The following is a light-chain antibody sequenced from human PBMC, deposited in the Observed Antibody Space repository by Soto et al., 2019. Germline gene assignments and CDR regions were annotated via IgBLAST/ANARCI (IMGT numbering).Light chain of an antibody. J-gene: IGLJ2*01. CDR3: RSYTSSSTLV. CDR1: SSDVGGYNY. Sequence: QSVLTQPAPVSGTPGQSITSSCTGTSSDVGGYNYVSWYQQHPGKAHKLMIYEVSNRTSGVSNRFSGSKSGNTASLTISGLQVEDEADYYCRSYTSSSTLVFGGGTKLTVL. V-gene: IGLV2-14*01. CDR2: EVS.